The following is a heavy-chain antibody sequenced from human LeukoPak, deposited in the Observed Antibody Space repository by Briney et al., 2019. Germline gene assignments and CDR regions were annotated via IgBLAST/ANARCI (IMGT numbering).Heavy chain of an antibody. CDR3: ARASWVSTADAVR. CDR1: GLSFSSFA. J-gene: IGHJ4*02. CDR2: MKGTGET. Sequence: GGSLRLSCAASGLSFSSFAMSWVRQAPARGLEWLSSMKGTGETFYADSVRGRCTLFRDGSRNTVYLQLNNLRVEDTAVYYCARASWVSTADAVRWGQETVVTVSS. V-gene: IGHV3-23*01. D-gene: IGHD3-16*01.